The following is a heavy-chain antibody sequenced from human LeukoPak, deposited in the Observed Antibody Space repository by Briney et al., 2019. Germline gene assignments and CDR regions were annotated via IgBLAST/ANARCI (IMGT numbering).Heavy chain of an antibody. CDR1: GYTFTSYG. Sequence: ASVKVSCKASGYTFTSYGISWVRQAPGQGLEWMGWISAYNGNTNYAQKLQGRVTMTTDTSTSTAYLELRSLRSDDTGVYYCASDPATSGSYDVWSGYQFSYYYYMDVWGKGTMVTVSS. CDR2: ISAYNGNT. V-gene: IGHV1-18*01. D-gene: IGHD3-3*01. J-gene: IGHJ6*03. CDR3: ASDPATSGSYDVWSGYQFSYYYYMDV.